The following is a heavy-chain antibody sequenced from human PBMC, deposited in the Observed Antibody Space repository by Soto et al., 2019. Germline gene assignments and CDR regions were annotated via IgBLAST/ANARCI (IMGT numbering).Heavy chain of an antibody. CDR3: ARDGGRHFDY. V-gene: IGHV3-48*01. CDR1: GFTFSSYT. Sequence: GGSLRLSCAASGFTFSSYTLNWVRQAPGKGLEWLSYISSTSTTISYADSVKGRFTISRDNAKGSLYLQMYSLRAEDTAVYYCARDGGRHFDYWGQGTLVTVSS. CDR2: ISSTSTTI. D-gene: IGHD2-15*01. J-gene: IGHJ4*02.